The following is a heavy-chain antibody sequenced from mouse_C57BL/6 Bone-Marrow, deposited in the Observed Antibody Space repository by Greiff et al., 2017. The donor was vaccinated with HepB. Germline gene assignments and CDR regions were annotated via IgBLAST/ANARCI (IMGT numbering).Heavy chain of an antibody. D-gene: IGHD1-1*01. CDR1: GISITTGNYR. Sequence: EVQLQQSGPGLVKPSQTVFLTCTVTGISITTGNYRWSWIRQFPGNKLEWIGYIYYSGTITYNPSLTSRTTITRDTPKNQFFLEMHSLTAEDTATYYCSRDEDGSSSFYAMDYWGQGTSVTVSS. CDR3: SRDEDGSSSFYAMDY. J-gene: IGHJ4*01. CDR2: IYYSGTI. V-gene: IGHV3-5*01.